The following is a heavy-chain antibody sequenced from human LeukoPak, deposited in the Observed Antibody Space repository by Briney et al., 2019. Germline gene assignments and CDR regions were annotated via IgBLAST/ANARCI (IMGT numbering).Heavy chain of an antibody. CDR2: IKEDGSEK. V-gene: IGHV3-7*01. CDR3: ARELGSYEGGYYGMDV. CDR1: GFTFSTRW. Sequence: GGSLRLSCAASGFTFSTRWMSWVRQAPGKGLEWVANIKEDGSEKNYVESLKGRFTISRDNAKNSLYLQMNSLRAEDTALYYCARELGSYEGGYYGMDVWGQGTTVTVSS. D-gene: IGHD1-26*01. J-gene: IGHJ6*02.